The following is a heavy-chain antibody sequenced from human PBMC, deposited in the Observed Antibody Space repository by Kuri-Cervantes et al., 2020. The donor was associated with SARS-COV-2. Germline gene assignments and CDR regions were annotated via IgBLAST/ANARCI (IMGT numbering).Heavy chain of an antibody. J-gene: IGHJ3*01. CDR1: GYSISSGYY. Sequence: SETLSLTCAVSGYSISSGYYWGWIRQPPGKGLEWIGSIYHSGSTYYNPSLKSRVTISLDTSKNQFFLNVTSVTAADTAVYYCSRSRVPAAAALWGQGTMVTVSS. CDR3: SRSRVPAAAAL. CDR2: IYHSGST. D-gene: IGHD2-2*01. V-gene: IGHV4-38-2*01.